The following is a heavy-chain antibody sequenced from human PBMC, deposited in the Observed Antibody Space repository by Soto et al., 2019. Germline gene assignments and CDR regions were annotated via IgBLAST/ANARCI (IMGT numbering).Heavy chain of an antibody. V-gene: IGHV1-18*01. J-gene: IGHJ4*02. D-gene: IGHD3-3*01. CDR3: ARVPGRDFWSGYYNFDY. CDR1: GYTFTSYG. Sequence: ASVKVSCKASGYTFTSYGISWVRQAPGQGLEWMGWISAYNGNTNYAQKLQGRVNMTTDTSTSTAYKEMRSLRSDDTAVYYCARVPGRDFWSGYYNFDYWGQGTLVTVSS. CDR2: ISAYNGNT.